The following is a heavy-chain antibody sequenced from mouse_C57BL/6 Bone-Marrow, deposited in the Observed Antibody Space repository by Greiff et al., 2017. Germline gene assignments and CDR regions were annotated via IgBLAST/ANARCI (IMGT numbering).Heavy chain of an antibody. D-gene: IGHD1-1*01. J-gene: IGHJ2*01. Sequence: VQLKQSGAELVRPGASVKLSCTASGFNFKDYYMHWVKQRPEQGLEWIGRIDPEDGDTEYAPKFQGQATMTADTSSNTAYLQLSSLTSEDTAFYYCASPYCEYWGQGTTLTVSS. CDR3: ASPYCEY. CDR2: IDPEDGDT. CDR1: GFNFKDYY. V-gene: IGHV14-1*01.